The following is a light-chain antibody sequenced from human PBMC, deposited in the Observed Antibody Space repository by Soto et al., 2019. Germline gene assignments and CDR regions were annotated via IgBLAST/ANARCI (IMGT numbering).Light chain of an antibody. Sequence: EIVLTQSPGTLSLSPGERATLSCRASQSVSSNYLAWYQQKSGQAPRLLIYGASGRATGVPDRFSGSGSGTDFTRSISRLEPEDFAVYYCQQYGTSPRTFGQGTKLEI. CDR2: GAS. V-gene: IGKV3-20*01. CDR1: QSVSSNY. CDR3: QQYGTSPRT. J-gene: IGKJ2*02.